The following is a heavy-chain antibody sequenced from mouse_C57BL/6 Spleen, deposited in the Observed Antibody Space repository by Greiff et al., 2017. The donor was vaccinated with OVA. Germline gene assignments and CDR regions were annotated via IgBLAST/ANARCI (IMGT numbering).Heavy chain of an antibody. V-gene: IGHV1-52*01. CDR1: GYTFTSYW. CDR3: ARGYDYDGSFAY. Sequence: QVQLQQPWAELVRPGSSVKLSCKASGYTFTSYWMHWVKQRPIQGLEWIGNIDPSDSETHYNQKFKDKATLTVDKSSSTAYMQLSSLTSEDSAVYYCARGYDYDGSFAYWGQGTLVTVSA. CDR2: IDPSDSET. D-gene: IGHD2-4*01. J-gene: IGHJ3*01.